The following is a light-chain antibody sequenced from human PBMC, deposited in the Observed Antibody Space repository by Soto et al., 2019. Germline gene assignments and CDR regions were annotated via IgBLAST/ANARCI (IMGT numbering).Light chain of an antibody. J-gene: IGKJ5*01. Sequence: AIRMTQSPSSLSASTGDRVTITCRASQGISSYLAWYQQKQGKAPKLLIYAASTLQRGVPSRFSGIGSETAFTLHISCLQSEDFETYYCQKYYSYPSAITFGQGTRLEIK. V-gene: IGKV1-8*01. CDR2: AAS. CDR3: QKYYSYPSAIT. CDR1: QGISSY.